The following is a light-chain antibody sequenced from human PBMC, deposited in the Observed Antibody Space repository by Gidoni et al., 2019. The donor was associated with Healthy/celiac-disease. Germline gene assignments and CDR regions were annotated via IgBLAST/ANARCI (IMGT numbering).Light chain of an antibody. CDR3: QQYNSYWNT. CDR2: TAS. CDR1: QSISSW. Sequence: IQMTQGPSTRSASVAYRVTITCRASQSISSWLAWYQQKPGKAPKLLIYTASSLESGVPSRFSGRGSGTEFTLTISSLPPDDFATYYCQQYNSYWNTFGQGTKLEIK. V-gene: IGKV1-5*03. J-gene: IGKJ2*01.